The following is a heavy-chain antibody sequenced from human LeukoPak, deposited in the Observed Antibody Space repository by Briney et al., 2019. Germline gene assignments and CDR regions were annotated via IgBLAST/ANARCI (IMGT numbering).Heavy chain of an antibody. Sequence: GGSLRLSCAASGFTVSTNYMSWVRQAPGKGLEWVTSIWFDGSNIHYADSVKGRVTISRDNSKSALYLQMNSLRAEDTAIYYCARDSLPMAVTGPFDHWGQGALVTVSS. D-gene: IGHD6-19*01. CDR1: GFTVSTNY. CDR3: ARDSLPMAVTGPFDH. CDR2: IWFDGSNI. J-gene: IGHJ4*02. V-gene: IGHV3-33*08.